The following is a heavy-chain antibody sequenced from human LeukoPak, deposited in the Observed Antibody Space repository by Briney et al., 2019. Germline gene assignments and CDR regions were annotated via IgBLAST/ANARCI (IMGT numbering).Heavy chain of an antibody. V-gene: IGHV4-39*01. J-gene: IGHJ4*02. CDR3: ARNPAGPDY. Sequence: SETLSLTCTVSGGSISSSSYYWGWIRQPPGMGLEWIGSIYYSGSTYYNPSLKSRVTISVDTSKNQFSLKLSSVTAADTAVYYCARNPAGPDYWGQGTLVTVSS. CDR1: GGSISSSSYY. D-gene: IGHD6-13*01. CDR2: IYYSGST.